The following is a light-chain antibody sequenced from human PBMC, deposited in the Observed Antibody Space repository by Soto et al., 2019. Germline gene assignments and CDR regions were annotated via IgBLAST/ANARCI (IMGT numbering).Light chain of an antibody. Sequence: EIVMTQSPATLSVSPGERATLSCRASQSVSSNLAWYQQKPGQAPRLLIYGASTRATGIPARFSGSGSGTEFPLSISSLQFEENTVDNSKQYNNGPTGTFREATKLYIK. CDR1: QSVSSN. V-gene: IGKV3-15*01. CDR3: KQYNNGPTGT. CDR2: GAS. J-gene: IGKJ4*01.